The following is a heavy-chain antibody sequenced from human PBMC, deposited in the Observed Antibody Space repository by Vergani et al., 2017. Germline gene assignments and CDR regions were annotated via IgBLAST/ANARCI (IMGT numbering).Heavy chain of an antibody. J-gene: IGHJ4*02. CDR1: GFTFSSYE. Sequence: EVQLVESGGGLVQPGGSLRLSCAASGFTFSSYEMNWVRQAPGKGLEWVSYISSSGSTIYYADSVKGRFTISRDNAKNSLYLQMNSLRAEDTAVYYCAKDRSQFSGSSLKYFDYWGQGTLVTVSS. V-gene: IGHV3-48*03. CDR3: AKDRSQFSGSSLKYFDY. D-gene: IGHD1-26*01. CDR2: ISSSGSTI.